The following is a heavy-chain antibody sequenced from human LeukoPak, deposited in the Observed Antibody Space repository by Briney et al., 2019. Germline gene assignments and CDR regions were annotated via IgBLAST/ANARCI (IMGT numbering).Heavy chain of an antibody. D-gene: IGHD5-24*01. CDR3: ARRAYNSVDY. V-gene: IGHV5-51*01. CDR2: IYPGDSDT. CDR1: GYSFSNYW. Sequence: GESLKISGKASGYSFSNYWIAWVRQMPGKGLEWMGIIYPGDSDTKYSPSFQGQVTFSADKSISTAYLQWSSLKASDTAMYYCARRAYNSVDYWGQGTLVTVSS. J-gene: IGHJ4*02.